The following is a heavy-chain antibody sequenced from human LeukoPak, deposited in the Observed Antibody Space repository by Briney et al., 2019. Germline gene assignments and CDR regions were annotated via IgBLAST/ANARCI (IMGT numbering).Heavy chain of an antibody. Sequence: GRSLRLSCAASGFTYSSHNMHWVRQAPGKGLEWVALISSDGSNKYYADSMKGRFTISRDNSKNTLYLQMNSLRAKDTAVYYCARDQGYSYGHSFDYWGQGTLVTVSS. CDR2: ISSDGSNK. V-gene: IGHV3-30-3*01. J-gene: IGHJ4*02. CDR1: GFTYSSHN. D-gene: IGHD5-18*01. CDR3: ARDQGYSYGHSFDY.